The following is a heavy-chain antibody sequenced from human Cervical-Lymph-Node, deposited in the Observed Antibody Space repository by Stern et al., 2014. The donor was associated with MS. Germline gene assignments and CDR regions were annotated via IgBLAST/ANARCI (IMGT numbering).Heavy chain of an antibody. CDR3: ARRGPNVAACSFDS. J-gene: IGHJ4*02. CDR2: IHNSGTT. V-gene: IGHV4-39*01. CDR1: GGSIYSSTYS. D-gene: IGHD6-13*01. Sequence: QVQLQESGPGLVKPSETLSLTCTVSGGSIYSSTYSWGWIRQPPGKGLEYIGSIHNSGTTYFNPSLKSRVTISADTSKNQFSLTLNSVTAADTAVYYCARRGPNVAACSFDSWGQGTLVAVSS.